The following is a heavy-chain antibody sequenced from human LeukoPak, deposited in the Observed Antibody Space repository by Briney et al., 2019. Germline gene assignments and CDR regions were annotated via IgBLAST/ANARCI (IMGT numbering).Heavy chain of an antibody. CDR1: GGTFSSYA. V-gene: IGHV1-69*05. D-gene: IGHD4-17*01. CDR2: IIPIFGTA. CDR3: ARDTYGDGIDY. J-gene: IGHJ4*02. Sequence: SVKVSCXASGGTFSSYAISWVRQARGQGLEWMGGIIPIFGTANYAQKFQGRVTITTDESTSTAYMELSSLRSEDTAVYYCARDTYGDGIDYWGQGTLVTVSS.